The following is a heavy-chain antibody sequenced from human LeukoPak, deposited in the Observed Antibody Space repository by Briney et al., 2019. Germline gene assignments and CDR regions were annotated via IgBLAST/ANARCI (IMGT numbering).Heavy chain of an antibody. Sequence: GGSQRLSCAASGFTFSRYGMHWVRQAPGKGLEWVAVISSDGSGKYYADSVKGRFTISRDNSKNTLYLQMNSLGAEDTAVYYCAKEGSFCDRFGYYEVYWGQGTLVSVSS. J-gene: IGHJ4*02. CDR2: ISSDGSGK. CDR1: GFTFSRYG. CDR3: AKEGSFCDRFGYYEVY. D-gene: IGHD3-22*01. V-gene: IGHV3-30*18.